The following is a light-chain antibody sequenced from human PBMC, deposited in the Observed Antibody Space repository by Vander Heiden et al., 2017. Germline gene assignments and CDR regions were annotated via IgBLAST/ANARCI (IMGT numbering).Light chain of an antibody. CDR1: QSVSSY. J-gene: IGKJ4*01. V-gene: IGKV3-11*01. CDR2: DAS. Sequence: VLTQSPATLSLSPGERATLSCRASQSVSSYLVWYQQKPGQAPRLLIYDASTRATGIPARFSGSGSGTDFTLTISSLEPEDFAVYYCQQRRNWPLTFGGGTRVEIK. CDR3: QQRRNWPLT.